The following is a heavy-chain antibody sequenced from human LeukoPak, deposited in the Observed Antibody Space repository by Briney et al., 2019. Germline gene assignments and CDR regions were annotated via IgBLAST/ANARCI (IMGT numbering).Heavy chain of an antibody. CDR3: ARGGDTGWFDP. D-gene: IGHD5-18*01. V-gene: IGHV3-53*01. CDR1: GFTVSSNY. J-gene: IGHJ5*02. CDR2: IHSGGST. Sequence: GGSLRLSCAASGFTVSSNYMSWVRQAPGKGLEWVSVIHSGGSTYYADSVKGRFTISRDDSKNTLYLQMNSLRAEDTAVYYCARGGDTGWFDPWGQGTLVTVSS.